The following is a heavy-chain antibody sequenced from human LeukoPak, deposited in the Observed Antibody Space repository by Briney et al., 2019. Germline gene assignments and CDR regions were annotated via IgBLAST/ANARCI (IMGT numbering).Heavy chain of an antibody. CDR3: VRDPDALDF. CDR1: GFTFSSYS. V-gene: IGHV3-48*02. J-gene: IGHJ4*02. CDR2: IRSSGSPI. Sequence: GGSLRLSCAAPGFTFSSYSMNWVRQAPGKGLEWVAYIRSSGSPIYYADSVKGRFTISRDNAKNSLYLQMNSLRDEDTAVYYCVRDPDALDFWGQGTPVTVSS.